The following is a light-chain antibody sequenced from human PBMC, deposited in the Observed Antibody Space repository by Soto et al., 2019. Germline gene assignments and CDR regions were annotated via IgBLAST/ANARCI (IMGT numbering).Light chain of an antibody. CDR2: DIS. Sequence: DIQMTQSPSSLSAYVGDRVTITCRASQSIATWLAWYQRKTGKGPKLLIYDISTLQSGVPSRFSGSGSGTEFTLTISSLQPDDFATYYCQQYNTYWTFGQGTKVDIK. V-gene: IGKV1-5*01. CDR1: QSIATW. J-gene: IGKJ1*01. CDR3: QQYNTYWT.